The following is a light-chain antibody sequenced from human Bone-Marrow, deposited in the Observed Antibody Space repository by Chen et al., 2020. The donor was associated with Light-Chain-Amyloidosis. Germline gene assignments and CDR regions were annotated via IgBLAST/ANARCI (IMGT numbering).Light chain of an antibody. V-gene: IGLV3-21*02. J-gene: IGLJ2*01. CDR2: YDS. Sequence: SYVLNQPPLVSVAPGQTARITCGGNNIGSNSVHWYQQKPGQAPVLVIYYDSYRPSGFPERFSVSNSGNTATLTSSRVEAGDEADYYCQVWDSSSDHLFGGGTKLTVL. CDR1: NIGSNS. CDR3: QVWDSSSDHL.